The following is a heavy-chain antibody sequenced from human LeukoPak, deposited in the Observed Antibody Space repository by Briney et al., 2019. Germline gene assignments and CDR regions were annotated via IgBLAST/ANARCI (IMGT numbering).Heavy chain of an antibody. J-gene: IGHJ4*02. V-gene: IGHV3-23*01. D-gene: IGHD3-3*01. CDR3: ASSRVYYDFWSGYYNFDY. CDR2: ISGSGGST. CDR1: GFTFSSYA. Sequence: PGGSLRLSCAASGFTFSSYAMSWVRQAPGKGLEWVSAISGSGGSTYYADSVKGRFTISRDNSKNTLYLQMNCLRAEDTAVYYCASSRVYYDFWSGYYNFDYWGQGTLVTVSS.